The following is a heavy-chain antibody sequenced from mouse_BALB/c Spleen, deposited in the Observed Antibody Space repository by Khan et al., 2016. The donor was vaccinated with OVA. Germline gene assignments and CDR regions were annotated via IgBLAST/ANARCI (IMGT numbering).Heavy chain of an antibody. Sequence: QIQLVQSGPELKKPGETVKISCKASGYTFTNYGMNWVQQAPGKGLKWMGWINTNTGEPTYAEELKGRFAFSLETSASTVYLQINNLKNEDTATYSCARGNYCDSNSWFVYWGQGTLVTVSA. CDR2: INTNTGEP. J-gene: IGHJ3*01. CDR1: GYTFTNYG. D-gene: IGHD1-1*01. CDR3: ARGNYCDSNSWFVY. V-gene: IGHV9-3*02.